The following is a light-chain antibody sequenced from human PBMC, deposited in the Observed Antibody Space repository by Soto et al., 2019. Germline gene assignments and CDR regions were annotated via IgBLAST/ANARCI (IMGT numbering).Light chain of an antibody. CDR3: GTWDSSLSAYV. V-gene: IGLV1-51*01. CDR2: DNN. Sequence: SVLTQPPAVCASPGQKVTISCSGSSSNIGNTYVFWYQQLPGTAPKLLIYDNNQRPSGIPDRFSGSKSGTSATLAITGLQTGDEADYYCGTWDSSLSAYVFGTGTRSPP. J-gene: IGLJ1*01. CDR1: SSNIGNTY.